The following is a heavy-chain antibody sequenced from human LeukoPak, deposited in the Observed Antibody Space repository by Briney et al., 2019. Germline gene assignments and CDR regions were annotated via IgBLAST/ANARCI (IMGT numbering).Heavy chain of an antibody. V-gene: IGHV3-49*04. Sequence: GWSLRLSCTTSGFNFGDHDMTWVRQAPGKGLEWVGFIRSKAYRGTTEYAASVKGRFTISRDDSKSVVYLQMNSLKSEDTAVYYCSRGPIQLWVHNGVDVWGQGTTVTVSS. CDR3: SRGPIQLWVHNGVDV. J-gene: IGHJ6*02. D-gene: IGHD5-18*01. CDR2: IRSKAYRGTT. CDR1: GFNFGDHD.